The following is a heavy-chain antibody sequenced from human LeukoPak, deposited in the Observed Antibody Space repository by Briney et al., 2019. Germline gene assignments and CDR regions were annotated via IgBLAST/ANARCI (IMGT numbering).Heavy chain of an antibody. D-gene: IGHD2-2*01. Sequence: PSETLSLTCTVSGGSISSYYWSWIRQPAGKGLEWIGRIYTSGGTNYNPSLKSRVTMSVDTSKNQFSLKLSSVTATDTAVYYCARAAVSPYCSSTSCPNWFDPWGQGTLVTVSS. CDR3: ARAAVSPYCSSTSCPNWFDP. J-gene: IGHJ5*02. CDR1: GGSISSYY. V-gene: IGHV4-4*07. CDR2: IYTSGGT.